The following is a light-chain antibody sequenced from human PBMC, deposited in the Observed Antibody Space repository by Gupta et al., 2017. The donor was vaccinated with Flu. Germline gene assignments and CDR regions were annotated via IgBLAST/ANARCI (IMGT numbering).Light chain of an antibody. V-gene: IGKV3-20*01. CDR1: QSFSSSY. CDR2: GAS. Sequence: EIVLTQSPGTLSLSPGERATLSCRASQSFSSSYLAWYQQKPGQAPRLLIYGASSRATGIPDRFSGSGSGTDFTLTINRLEPEDFAVYYCQQDGSSRTFGQGTKVEIK. J-gene: IGKJ1*01. CDR3: QQDGSSRT.